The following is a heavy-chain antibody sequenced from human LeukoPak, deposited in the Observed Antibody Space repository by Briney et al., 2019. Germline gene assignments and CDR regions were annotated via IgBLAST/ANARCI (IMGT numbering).Heavy chain of an antibody. CDR3: ARARWSSTGRFLGY. Sequence: PGGSLRLSCAASGFTFSSYWMHWVRQAPGKGLVWVSRINGQGTITTYADSVRGRFTISRDNAENALHLQLDNLRVEDTAVYYCARARWSSTGRFLGYWGHGTLVTVSS. CDR2: INGQGTIT. J-gene: IGHJ4*01. V-gene: IGHV3-74*03. D-gene: IGHD2-8*02. CDR1: GFTFSSYW.